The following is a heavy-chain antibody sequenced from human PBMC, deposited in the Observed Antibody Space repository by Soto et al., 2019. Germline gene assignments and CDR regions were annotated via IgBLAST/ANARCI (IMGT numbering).Heavy chain of an antibody. CDR1: GGTFSSYT. J-gene: IGHJ5*02. D-gene: IGHD5-12*01. CDR3: ARDGATGEAFRWCDP. Sequence: QVQLVQSGAEVKKPGSSVKVSCKASGGTFSSYTISWVRQAPGQGLEWMGRIIPILGIANYAQKFQGRVTITADKSTSTAYMELSSLRSEDTAVYYCARDGATGEAFRWCDPWGQGTLVTVSS. CDR2: IIPILGIA. V-gene: IGHV1-69*08.